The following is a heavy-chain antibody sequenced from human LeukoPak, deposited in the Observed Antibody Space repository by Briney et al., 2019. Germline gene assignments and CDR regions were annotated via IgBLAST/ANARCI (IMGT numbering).Heavy chain of an antibody. CDR1: GFTFSRYW. Sequence: GGSLRLSCAASGFTFSRYWMSWVRHAPGKGLEWVANIKQDGSEKYYVDSVKGRLTISRDNAKNSLYLQMNNLRAEDTAVYYCARAVDYGDSGDYWGQGTLVTVSS. D-gene: IGHD4-17*01. CDR3: ARAVDYGDSGDY. CDR2: IKQDGSEK. V-gene: IGHV3-7*01. J-gene: IGHJ4*02.